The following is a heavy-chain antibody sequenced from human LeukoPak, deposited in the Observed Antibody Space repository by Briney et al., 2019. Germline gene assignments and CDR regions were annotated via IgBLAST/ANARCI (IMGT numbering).Heavy chain of an antibody. CDR3: ARSGSYQPNFQH. V-gene: IGHV4-39*01. CDR1: GGSISSSNYY. D-gene: IGHD1-26*01. J-gene: IGHJ1*01. Sequence: SETLSRTCTVSGGSISSSNYYWRGIRQPPGKGLKCIGSIYYNGSTYYNPSVKSRVTISLDTSKNQFSLRLRSVTAADTAVYFCARSGSYQPNFQHWGQGTLVTVSS. CDR2: IYYNGST.